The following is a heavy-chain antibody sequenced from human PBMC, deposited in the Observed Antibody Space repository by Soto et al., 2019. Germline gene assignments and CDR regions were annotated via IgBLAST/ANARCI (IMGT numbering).Heavy chain of an antibody. Sequence: GSLRLSCAASGFTFSDYYMDWVRQVPGKGLEWVGRTRNKANSYSPEYAPSVKGRFTISRHDLEDSMYLQMNSLKTEDTAVYECARETGGSYDYWGQRDLVTVSS. CDR2: TRNKANSYSP. CDR3: ARETGGSYDY. D-gene: IGHD1-26*01. V-gene: IGHV3-72*01. J-gene: IGHJ4*02. CDR1: GFTFSDYY.